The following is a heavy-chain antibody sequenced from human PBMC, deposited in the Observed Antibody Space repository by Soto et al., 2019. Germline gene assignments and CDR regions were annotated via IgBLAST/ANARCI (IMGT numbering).Heavy chain of an antibody. V-gene: IGHV3-48*02. CDR3: ARDGNRGYDMDV. CDR2: ISNTSRTK. D-gene: IGHD1-1*01. J-gene: IGHJ6*03. Sequence: PGGSLRLSCAASGFDFSKYSMDWVRQAPGKGLEWISYISNTSRTKFYADSVKGRFTISRDNARSSLFLEMNSLRDEDTAVHYCARDGNRGYDMDVWGHGTTVTVSS. CDR1: GFDFSKYS.